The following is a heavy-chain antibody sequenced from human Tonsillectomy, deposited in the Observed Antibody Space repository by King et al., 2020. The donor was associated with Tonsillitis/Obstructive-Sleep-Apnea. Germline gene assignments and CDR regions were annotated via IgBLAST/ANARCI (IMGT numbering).Heavy chain of an antibody. Sequence: TLKESGPTLVKPTQTLTLTCTFSGFSLITSGVGVGWIRQPPGKALEYLALIFWDDDKRYSPSLKRRLTITKDTSKNQVVLTMTNMDPLDTATYYCAHRQVGATNDYDDHGFDYWGKGTLVTVSS. V-gene: IGHV2-5*02. D-gene: IGHD4-17*01. CDR3: AHRQVGATNDYDDHGFDY. J-gene: IGHJ4*02. CDR1: GFSLITSGVG. CDR2: IFWDDDK.